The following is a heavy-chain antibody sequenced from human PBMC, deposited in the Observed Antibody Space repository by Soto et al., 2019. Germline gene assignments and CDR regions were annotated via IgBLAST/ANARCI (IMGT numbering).Heavy chain of an antibody. Sequence: PGGSLRLSCAASGFTFSSYGMHWVRQAPGKGLEWVAVIWYDGSNKYYADSVKGRFTISRDNSKNTLYLQMHSLRAEDTAVYYCARASYITYYYDSSSPFRFDYYYGMDVWGQGTTVTVSS. D-gene: IGHD3-22*01. CDR3: ARASYITYYYDSSSPFRFDYYYGMDV. CDR1: GFTFSSYG. CDR2: IWYDGSNK. J-gene: IGHJ6*02. V-gene: IGHV3-33*01.